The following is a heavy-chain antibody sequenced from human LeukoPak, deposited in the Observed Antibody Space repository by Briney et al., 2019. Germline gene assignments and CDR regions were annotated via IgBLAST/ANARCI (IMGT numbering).Heavy chain of an antibody. CDR1: GASISSSSYY. CDR2: IYYSVST. Sequence: SETLSLTCTVSGASISSSSYYWGWIRQPPGKGLEWIGTIYYSVSTYYNPSLKSRLTISVDTSKNQFSLKLSSVTAADTAVYYCARGGLSYYYMDVWGKGTTVTISS. CDR3: ARGGLSYYYMDV. V-gene: IGHV4-39*07. J-gene: IGHJ6*03.